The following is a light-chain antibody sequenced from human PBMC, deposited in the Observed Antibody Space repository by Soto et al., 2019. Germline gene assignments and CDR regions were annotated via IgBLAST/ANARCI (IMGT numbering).Light chain of an antibody. CDR1: QGISTY. V-gene: IGKV1-39*01. CDR2: AAS. CDR3: QQSYSTTWT. J-gene: IGKJ1*01. Sequence: DIQMTQSPSSLSASVGDRVTITCRASQGISTYLNWYHQKPGKAPKLLIYAASSLQSGVPSRFSGSGSETDFTLTISSLQHEDFATYSCQQSYSTTWTLGQGTKVDIK.